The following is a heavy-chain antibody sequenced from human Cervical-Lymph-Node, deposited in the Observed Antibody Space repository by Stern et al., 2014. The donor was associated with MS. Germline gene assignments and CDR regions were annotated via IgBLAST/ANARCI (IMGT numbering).Heavy chain of an antibody. J-gene: IGHJ4*02. CDR1: GFTFSSYG. CDR3: VKRGITEVRGVRLGDY. D-gene: IGHD3-10*01. Sequence: QVQLVQSGGGVVQPGRSLRRTCTVSGFTFSSYGMHWVRQAPGKGLEWVSVISYDGSDTYYAESVKGRFTISRDNTKNTLYLEMRRLRREDTAVYYCVKRGITEVRGVRLGDYWGPGTLVIVSS. CDR2: ISYDGSDT. V-gene: IGHV3-30*18.